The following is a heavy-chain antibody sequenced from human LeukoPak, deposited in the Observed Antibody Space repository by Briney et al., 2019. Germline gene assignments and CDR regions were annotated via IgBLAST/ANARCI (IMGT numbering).Heavy chain of an antibody. J-gene: IGHJ6*04. CDR1: GFTFSSYS. CDR3: AELGITMIGGV. D-gene: IGHD3-10*02. CDR2: ISSSGSTI. Sequence: GGSLRLSCAASGFTFSSYSMNWVRQAPGKGLEWVSSISSSGSTIYYADSVKGRFTISRDNAKNSLYLQMNSLRAEDTAVYYCAELGITMIGGVWGKGTTVTVSS. V-gene: IGHV3-48*04.